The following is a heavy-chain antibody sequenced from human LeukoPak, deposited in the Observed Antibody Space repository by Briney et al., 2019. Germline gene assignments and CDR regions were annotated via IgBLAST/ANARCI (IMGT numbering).Heavy chain of an antibody. CDR1: GFTFSNYD. V-gene: IGHV3-23*01. J-gene: IGHJ5*02. CDR2: TSDSGGST. Sequence: GGSLRLSCAASGFTFSNYDMSWVRQAPGKGLEWVSSTSDSGGSTYYADPVKGRFTISRDNSKNTLYLQMTNLRAADTAVYYCAKDLSRAVAADWFDPWDQESLVTVSS. CDR3: AKDLSRAVAADWFDP. D-gene: IGHD6-19*01.